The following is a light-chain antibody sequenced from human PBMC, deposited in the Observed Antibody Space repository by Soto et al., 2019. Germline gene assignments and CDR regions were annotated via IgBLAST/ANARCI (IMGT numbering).Light chain of an antibody. CDR1: QSISNW. CDR3: QQYYSYPRT. Sequence: DIQMTQSPSTLSASVGDRVIVTCRASQSISNWLAWYQQKPGKAPKVLIYDASTLQSGVPSRFSGSGSGTDFTLTISCLQSEDFATYYCQQYYSYPRTFGQGTKVDIK. CDR2: DAS. J-gene: IGKJ1*01. V-gene: IGKV1-5*01.